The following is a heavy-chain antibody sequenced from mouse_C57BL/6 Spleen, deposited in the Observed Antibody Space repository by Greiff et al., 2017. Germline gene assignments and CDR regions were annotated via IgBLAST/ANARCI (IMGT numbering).Heavy chain of an antibody. CDR1: GFTFSSYG. D-gene: IGHD2-3*01. CDR2: ISSGGSYT. V-gene: IGHV5-6*01. Sequence: EVKLMESGGDFVKPGGSLKLSCAASGFTFSSYGMSWVRQTPDKRLEWVATISSGGSYTYYPDSVKGRFTISRDNAKNTLYLQMSSLKSEDTAMYYCARHGSMMRDAMDYWGQGTSVTVAS. CDR3: ARHGSMMRDAMDY. J-gene: IGHJ4*01.